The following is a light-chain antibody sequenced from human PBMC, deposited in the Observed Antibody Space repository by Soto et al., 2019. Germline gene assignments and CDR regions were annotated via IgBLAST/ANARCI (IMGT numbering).Light chain of an antibody. Sequence: DVVMTQSPLSLPVTLGQPASISCRSSQSLVYSDGNTYLNWFQQRPGQSPRRLIYKVSNRDPGVPDRFSGSGSGTDFTLKISRVEAEDVGVYYCMQGTQGPYTFGQGTKLEIK. J-gene: IGKJ2*01. CDR3: MQGTQGPYT. CDR1: QSLVYSDGNTY. V-gene: IGKV2-30*01. CDR2: KVS.